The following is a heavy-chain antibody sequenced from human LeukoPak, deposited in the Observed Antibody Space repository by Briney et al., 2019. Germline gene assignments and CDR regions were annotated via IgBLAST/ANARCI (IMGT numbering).Heavy chain of an antibody. J-gene: IGHJ4*02. CDR2: IKPDGSET. CDR3: ARDGGELWPLDE. CDR1: GFPFKVYW. Sequence: GGSLRLSCVASGFPFKVYWMTWVRQSPGKGLDWVANIKPDGSETNYLDSVKGRFTISRDNARDSLFLEMNNLRVDDTAVYYCARDGGELWPLDEWGQGILVTVSS. V-gene: IGHV3-7*01. D-gene: IGHD3-10*01.